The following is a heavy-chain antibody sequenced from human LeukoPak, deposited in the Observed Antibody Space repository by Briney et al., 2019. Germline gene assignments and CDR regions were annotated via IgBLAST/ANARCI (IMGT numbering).Heavy chain of an antibody. D-gene: IGHD3-16*01. Sequence: GGSLRLSCAASGFTFSSYWMSWVRQAPGKGLEWVANIKQDGSEKYSADSVKGRFTISRDNAKNSLYLQMNSLRVEDTAVYYCASLLGAYNYYMDVWGKGTTVTVSS. CDR1: GFTFSSYW. CDR3: ASLLGAYNYYMDV. CDR2: IKQDGSEK. V-gene: IGHV3-7*01. J-gene: IGHJ6*03.